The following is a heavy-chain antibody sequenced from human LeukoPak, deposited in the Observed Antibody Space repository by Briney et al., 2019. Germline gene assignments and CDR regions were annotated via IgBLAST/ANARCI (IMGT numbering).Heavy chain of an antibody. D-gene: IGHD5-24*01. Sequence: SETLSLTCTVSGGSISSSSYYWSWIRQPPGKGLEWIGYIYYSGSTNYNPSLKSRVTISVDTSKNQFSLKLSSVTAADTAVYYCARGDGYDNFDYWGQGTLVTVSS. CDR3: ARGDGYDNFDY. J-gene: IGHJ4*02. V-gene: IGHV4-61*01. CDR1: GGSISSSSYY. CDR2: IYYSGST.